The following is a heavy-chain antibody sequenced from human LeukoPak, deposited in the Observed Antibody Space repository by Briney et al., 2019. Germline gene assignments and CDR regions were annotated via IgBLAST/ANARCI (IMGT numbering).Heavy chain of an antibody. CDR1: GFSVSSNY. V-gene: IGHV3-53*01. CDR2: IYSGGTT. J-gene: IGHJ4*02. Sequence: RAGGSLRLSCAASGFSVSSNYVSWVRQAPGKGLEWVSVIYSGGTTYYADSIKGRFTISRDNSKNTLYLQMNSLRAEDTAVYYCAGRYDSSGYPLHWGQGTLVTVSS. D-gene: IGHD3-22*01. CDR3: AGRYDSSGYPLH.